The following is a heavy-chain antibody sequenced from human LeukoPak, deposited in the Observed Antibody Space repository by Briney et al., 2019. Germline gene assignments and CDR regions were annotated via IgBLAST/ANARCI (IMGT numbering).Heavy chain of an antibody. CDR3: GRVLT. CDR1: GFTFSASA. V-gene: IGHV3-64D*06. CDR2: ITTNGRNT. Sequence: RGSLRLSCSASGFTFSASAMHCVRQAPGEVPQFVSAITTNGRNTYYADSVKGRFTISRDNSKGTLDLQMRSLRAVDTAVYYCGRVLTWGQGTLVTVSS. D-gene: IGHD4/OR15-4a*01. J-gene: IGHJ4*02.